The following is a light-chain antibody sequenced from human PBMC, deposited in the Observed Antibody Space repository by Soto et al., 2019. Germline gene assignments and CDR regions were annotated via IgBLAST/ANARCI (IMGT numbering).Light chain of an antibody. J-gene: IGKJ4*01. CDR1: QSLNSY. V-gene: IGKV3-11*01. CDR2: DAS. CDR3: QQRRDWPLT. Sequence: EIVLTQSPATLSLSPGERATLSCRASQSLNSYLAWFQQKPGQAPRLLIYDASNRATDILARFSGSGSGTDFTLTISSLEPADFAVYYCQQRRDWPLTFGGGTKVEIK.